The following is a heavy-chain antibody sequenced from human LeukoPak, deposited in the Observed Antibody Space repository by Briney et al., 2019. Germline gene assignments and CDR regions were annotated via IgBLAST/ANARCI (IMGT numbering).Heavy chain of an antibody. J-gene: IGHJ4*02. CDR1: GFSLSTSGVG. CDR3: AHTLSPRIIFY. Sequence: KESGPTLVKPTQTLTLTCTFSGFSLSTSGVGVGWIRQPPGQALQYLALIYWDDDKRYSPSLESRLTITKDTSKNQVVLTMTNMNPADTPTSYCAHTLSPRIIFYWGQGTLVTVSS. V-gene: IGHV2-5*02. D-gene: IGHD3/OR15-3a*01. CDR2: IYWDDDK.